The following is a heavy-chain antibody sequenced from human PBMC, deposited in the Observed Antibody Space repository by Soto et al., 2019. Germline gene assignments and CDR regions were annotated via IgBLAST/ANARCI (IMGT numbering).Heavy chain of an antibody. V-gene: IGHV1-69*13. J-gene: IGHJ3*02. CDR2: IIPIFGTA. Sequence: ASVKVSCKASGGTFSSYAISWVRQAPGQGLEWMGGIIPIFGTANYAQKFQGRVTITADESTSTAYMELSSVTAADTAVYYCARVGRIVVVKNAPDAFDIWGQGTMVTVSS. CDR1: GGTFSSYA. CDR3: ARVGRIVVVKNAPDAFDI. D-gene: IGHD3-22*01.